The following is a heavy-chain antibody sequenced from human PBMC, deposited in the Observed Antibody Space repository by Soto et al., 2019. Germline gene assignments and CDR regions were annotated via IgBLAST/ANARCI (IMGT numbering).Heavy chain of an antibody. CDR1: GGTFSSYA. CDR2: IIPIFGTA. J-gene: IGHJ6*02. V-gene: IGHV1-69*13. Sequence: SSVKVSCKASGGTFSSYAISWVRQAPGQGLEWMGGIIPIFGTANYAQKFQGRVTITADESTSTAYMELSSLRSEDTAVYYCARVIAAAGIDYYYYGMDVWGQGTTVTVSS. CDR3: ARVIAAAGIDYYYYGMDV. D-gene: IGHD6-13*01.